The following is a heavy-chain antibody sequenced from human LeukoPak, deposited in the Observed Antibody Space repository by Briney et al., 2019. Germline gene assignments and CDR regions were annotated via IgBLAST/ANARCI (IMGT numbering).Heavy chain of an antibody. CDR3: ARDPYNGAYSEGYYYYYMDV. CDR2: ITSSSSYT. D-gene: IGHD1-1*01. V-gene: IGHV3-21*01. J-gene: IGHJ6*03. Sequence: PGGSLRLSCAASRFTFSNYNMNWVRQAPGKGLEWISAITSSSSYTFYADSVKGRFTISRDNAQNSLYLQMNSLRVEDTAIYYCARDPYNGAYSEGYYYYYMDVWGKGTTVTVSS. CDR1: RFTFSNYN.